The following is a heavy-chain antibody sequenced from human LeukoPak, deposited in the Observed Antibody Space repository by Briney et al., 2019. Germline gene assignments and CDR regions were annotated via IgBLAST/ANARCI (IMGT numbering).Heavy chain of an antibody. J-gene: IGHJ6*03. CDR3: AKDAYEYGHYYMHV. CDR2: IKQDGSEK. D-gene: IGHD5-12*01. Sequence: PGGSLRLSCAASGFTFSSYWMSWVRQAPGKGLEWVANIKQDGSEKYYVDSVKGRFTISRDNAKNSLYLQMNTLRTEDTALYYCAKDAYEYGHYYMHVWGKGTTVTISS. CDR1: GFTFSSYW. V-gene: IGHV3-7*03.